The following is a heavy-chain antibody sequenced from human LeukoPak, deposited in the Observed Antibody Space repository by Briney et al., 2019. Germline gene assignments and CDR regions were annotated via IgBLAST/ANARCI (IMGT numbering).Heavy chain of an antibody. CDR2: ISNDGSKI. Sequence: GGSLRLSCAASGFTFSTYTMHWVRQAPGKGLDWVAFISNDGSKIYYADSVRGRFTISRDDSKNTLYLQMSSLRAEDTALYYCVKDLLGYCSSTSCYATGPFDYWGQGTLVTVSS. CDR3: VKDLLGYCSSTSCYATGPFDY. V-gene: IGHV3-30*14. D-gene: IGHD2-2*01. CDR1: GFTFSTYT. J-gene: IGHJ4*02.